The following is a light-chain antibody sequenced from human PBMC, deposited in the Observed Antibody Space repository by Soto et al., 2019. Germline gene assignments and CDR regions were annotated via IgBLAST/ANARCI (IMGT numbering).Light chain of an antibody. CDR3: QQVNSYPRT. V-gene: IGKV1-13*02. CDR1: QGLNSA. J-gene: IGKJ3*01. CDR2: DAS. Sequence: AIQLTQSPSSLSASVGDRVTITCRASQGLNSALAWYQQKPGKAPKLLIYDASNLESGVPSRFSGSGSATDFILSISSLQPEDFATYYCQQVNSYPRTFGPGTKVDIK.